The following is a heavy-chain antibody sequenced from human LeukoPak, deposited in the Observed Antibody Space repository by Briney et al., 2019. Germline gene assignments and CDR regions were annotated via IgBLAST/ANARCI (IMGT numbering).Heavy chain of an antibody. CDR2: ISPYNADT. CDR1: GYTFSDHS. D-gene: IGHD4-17*01. V-gene: IGHV1-18*01. CDR3: ARVTTVTRSPWSWGPKKIGQEVNWFDP. J-gene: IGHJ5*02. Sequence: ASLRVSCKASGYTFSDHSITWVRQAPGQGLEWMGWISPYNADTNYAQNFQGRVTMTTDRSTRTAYMELRNLRSDDTAVYYCARVTTVTRSPWSWGPKKIGQEVNWFDPWGQGTLITVS.